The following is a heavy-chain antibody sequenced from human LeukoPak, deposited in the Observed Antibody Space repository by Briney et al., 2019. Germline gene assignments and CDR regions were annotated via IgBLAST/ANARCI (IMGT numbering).Heavy chain of an antibody. V-gene: IGHV3-33*01. CDR3: ARDRATRYFDY. Sequence: GGSLRLSCAASGFTFSDYGMHWVRQAPGKGLEWVALIYYDGSNKYFADSVKGRFTISRDNSRNTLYLQMSSLRVEDTAVYYCARDRATRYFDYWGQGTLVTVSS. CDR1: GFTFSDYG. CDR2: IYYDGSNK. J-gene: IGHJ4*02. D-gene: IGHD2-15*01.